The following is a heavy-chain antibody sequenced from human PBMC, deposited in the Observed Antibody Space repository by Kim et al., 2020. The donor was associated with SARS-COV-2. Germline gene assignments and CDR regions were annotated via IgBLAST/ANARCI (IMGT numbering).Heavy chain of an antibody. CDR2: IYYSGST. CDR3: ARTTYYYGSGSYPLGPWFDP. CDR1: GGSISSGGYY. D-gene: IGHD3-10*01. J-gene: IGHJ5*02. Sequence: SETLSLTCTVSGGSISSGGYYWSWIRQHPGKGLEWIGYIYYSGSTYYNPSLKSRVTISVDTSKNQFSLKLSSVTAADTAVYYCARTTYYYGSGSYPLGPWFDPWGQGTLVTVSS. V-gene: IGHV4-31*03.